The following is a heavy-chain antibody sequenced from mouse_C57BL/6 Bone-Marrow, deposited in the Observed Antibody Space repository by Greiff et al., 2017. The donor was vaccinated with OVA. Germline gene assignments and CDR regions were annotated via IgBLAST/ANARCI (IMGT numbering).Heavy chain of an antibody. Sequence: EVQLQQSGPGLVKPGASVKISCKASGYTFTDYYMNWVKQSHGKSLEWIGDINPNNGGTSYNQKFKGKATLTVDKSSSTAYMELRSLTSEDSAVYYCARRDYYGRAYFDYWGKGTTLTVSS. CDR2: INPNNGGT. D-gene: IGHD1-1*01. J-gene: IGHJ2*01. V-gene: IGHV1-26*01. CDR3: ARRDYYGRAYFDY. CDR1: GYTFTDYY.